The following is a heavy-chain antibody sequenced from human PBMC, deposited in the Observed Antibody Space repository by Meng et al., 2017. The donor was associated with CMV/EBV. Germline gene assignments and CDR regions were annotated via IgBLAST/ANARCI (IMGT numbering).Heavy chain of an antibody. CDR2: IKSKTDGGTT. D-gene: IGHD2-2*01. J-gene: IGHJ6*02. V-gene: IGHV3-15*01. CDR1: GFTFSNAW. Sequence: GKSLKISCAASGFTFSNAWMSWVRQAPGKGLEWVGRIKSKTDGGTTDYAAPVKGRFTISRDDSKNTLYLQMNSLKTEDTAVYYCTTRYCSSTSCGGMDVWGQGTTVTVSS. CDR3: TTRYCSSTSCGGMDV.